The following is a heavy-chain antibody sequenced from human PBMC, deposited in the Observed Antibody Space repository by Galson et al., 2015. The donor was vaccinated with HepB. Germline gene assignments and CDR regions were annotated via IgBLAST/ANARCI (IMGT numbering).Heavy chain of an antibody. CDR3: ARELYYDSWSGNYTPYYFDY. CDR1: GYAFTSYA. D-gene: IGHD3-3*01. Sequence: SVKASCKASGYAFTSYAIHWVRQAPGQGLEWMGWISSYNGNTNYAQKFQGRVTMTTDTSTSTAYMELRSLRSDDTAVYYCARELYYDSWSGNYTPYYFDYWGQGTLVTVSS. J-gene: IGHJ4*02. V-gene: IGHV1-18*01. CDR2: ISSYNGNT.